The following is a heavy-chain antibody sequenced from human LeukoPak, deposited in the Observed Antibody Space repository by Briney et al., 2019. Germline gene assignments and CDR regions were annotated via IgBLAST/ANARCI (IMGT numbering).Heavy chain of an antibody. CDR1: GYTFPGYH. CDR3: ARISIYEITF. V-gene: IGHV1-2*07. J-gene: IGHJ4*02. Sequence: ASVKVYCKASGYTFPGYHMHWVRQAPGQGREWMGWINPNSGVANEAHNFQGRVTMTRDTPISTAYMELGRLRSFVAAVYYCARISIYEITFWGQGTLVTVSS. D-gene: IGHD5/OR15-5a*01. CDR2: INPNSGVA.